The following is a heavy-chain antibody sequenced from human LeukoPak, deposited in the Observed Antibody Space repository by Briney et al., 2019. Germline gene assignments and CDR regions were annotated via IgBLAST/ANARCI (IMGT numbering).Heavy chain of an antibody. D-gene: IGHD1-26*01. Sequence: TEGSLRLSCAASGFTFDDYGMSWVRQAPGKGLEWVSGINWNGGSTGYADSVKGRFTISRDNSKNSLYLQMNSLRAEDTALYYCARFSVGAXXGGYXXYWGQGTL. CDR3: ARFSVGAXXGGYXXY. V-gene: IGHV3-20*04. CDR2: INWNGGST. CDR1: GFTFDDYG. J-gene: IGHJ4*02.